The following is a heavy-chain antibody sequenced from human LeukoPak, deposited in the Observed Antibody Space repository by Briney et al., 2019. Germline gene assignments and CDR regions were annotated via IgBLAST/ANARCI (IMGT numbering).Heavy chain of an antibody. J-gene: IGHJ4*02. V-gene: IGHV1-3*01. CDR2: INAGNGNT. D-gene: IGHD1-26*01. Sequence: ASVKVSCKASGYTFTSYAMHWVRQAPGQRLEWMGWINAGNGNTKYSQKFQGRVTITRDTSASTAYMELSRLRSDDTAVYYCARDWGSGSFDFDYWGQGTLVTVSS. CDR3: ARDWGSGSFDFDY. CDR1: GYTFTSYA.